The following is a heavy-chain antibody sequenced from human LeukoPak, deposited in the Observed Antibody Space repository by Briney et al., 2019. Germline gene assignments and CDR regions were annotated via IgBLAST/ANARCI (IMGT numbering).Heavy chain of an antibody. CDR2: IDPSGGST. V-gene: IGHV1-46*01. CDR1: GYTFTSYY. J-gene: IGHJ4*02. CDR3: AGGDVDSSGYYYFDY. D-gene: IGHD3-22*01. Sequence: GASVKVSCKASGYTFTSYYMHWVRQAPGQGLEWMGIIDPSGGSTSYAQKFQGRVTMTRDTSTSTVYMELSSLRSEDTAVYYCAGGDVDSSGYYYFDYWGQGTLVTVSS.